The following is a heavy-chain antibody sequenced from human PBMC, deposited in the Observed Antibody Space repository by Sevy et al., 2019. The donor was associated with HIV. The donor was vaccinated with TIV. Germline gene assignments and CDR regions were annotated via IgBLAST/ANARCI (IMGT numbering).Heavy chain of an antibody. CDR2: LSFGCGEI. D-gene: IGHD2-8*01. CDR1: GFTFSKYS. V-gene: IGHV3-23*01. CDR3: AREGCTKPHDY. J-gene: IGHJ4*02. Sequence: GGSLRLSCAASGFTFSKYSMSWVRQPPGKGLEWVSTLSFGCGEINYANSVKGRFTISRDNSKSSVYLQMNNLRPEDTAVYYCAREGCTKPHDYWGQGTLGTVSP.